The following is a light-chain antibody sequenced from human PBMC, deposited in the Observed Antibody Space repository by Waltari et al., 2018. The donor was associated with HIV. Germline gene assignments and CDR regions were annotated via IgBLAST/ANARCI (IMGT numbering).Light chain of an antibody. J-gene: IGKJ1*01. V-gene: IGKV3-15*01. Sequence: ELVMTQSPATLSVSPGERAPLPCRASQSVNSNLAWYQQKPGQAPRLLIYGASTRATGIPARFSGSGSGTEFTLTISSLQSEDFAVYYCQQYKNWAPGRTFGQGTKVEIK. CDR3: QQYKNWAPGRT. CDR2: GAS. CDR1: QSVNSN.